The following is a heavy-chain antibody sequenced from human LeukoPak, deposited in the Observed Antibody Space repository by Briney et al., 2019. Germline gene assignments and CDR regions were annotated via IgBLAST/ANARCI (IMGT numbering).Heavy chain of an antibody. D-gene: IGHD3-3*01. CDR1: GYTFTSYY. CDR3: ARDSAGYYDFWSPGMDV. J-gene: IGHJ6*02. CDR2: INPSGGST. V-gene: IGHV1-46*01. Sequence: ASVNVSCKASGYTFTSYYMHWVRQAPGQGLEWMGIINPSGGSTSYAQKFQGRVTMTRDTSTSTVYMELSSLRSEDTAVYYCARDSAGYYDFWSPGMDVWGQGTTVTVSS.